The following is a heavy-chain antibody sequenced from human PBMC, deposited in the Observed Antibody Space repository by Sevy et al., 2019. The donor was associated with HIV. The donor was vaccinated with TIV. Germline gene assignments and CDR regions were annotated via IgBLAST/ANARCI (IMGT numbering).Heavy chain of an antibody. CDR1: GFTFSSYA. CDR3: ARERTYSSSSDYYYGMDV. Sequence: GGSLRLSCAASGFTFSSYAMHWVRQAPGKGLEWVAVISYDGSNKYYADSVKGRFTISRDNSKNTLYLQMNSLRAEDTAVYYCARERTYSSSSDYYYGMDVWGQGITVTVSS. D-gene: IGHD6-13*01. CDR2: ISYDGSNK. V-gene: IGHV3-30-3*01. J-gene: IGHJ6*02.